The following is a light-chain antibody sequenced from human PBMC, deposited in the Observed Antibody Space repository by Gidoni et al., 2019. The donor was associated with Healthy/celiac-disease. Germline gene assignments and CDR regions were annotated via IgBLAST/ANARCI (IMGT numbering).Light chain of an antibody. V-gene: IGLV2-14*01. J-gene: IGLJ2*01. CDR1: SSDVGGYNY. CDR3: SSYTSSSL. Sequence: QSPLPQPAPVSGSPGQSITISCTGTSSDVGGYNYVSWYQQHPGKAPKLMIYKVRNRPSGVSNRFSGSKSGNTASLTISGLQAEDEADYYCSSYTSSSLFGGGTKLTVL. CDR2: KVR.